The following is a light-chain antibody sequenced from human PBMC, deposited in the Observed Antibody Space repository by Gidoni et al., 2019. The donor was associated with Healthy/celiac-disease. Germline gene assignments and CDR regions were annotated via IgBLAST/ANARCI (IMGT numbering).Light chain of an antibody. V-gene: IGKV3-11*01. CDR2: DAS. J-gene: IGKJ2*01. CDR3: QQRSNWPMYT. Sequence: EIVLTQSPATLSLSPGERATLSCRASQSVSSYLAWYQQKPGQAPRLLIYDASNRATGIPARFSGSGSGTDFTLTISSLEPEDFAVYSCQQRSNWPMYTFGQXTKLEIK. CDR1: QSVSSY.